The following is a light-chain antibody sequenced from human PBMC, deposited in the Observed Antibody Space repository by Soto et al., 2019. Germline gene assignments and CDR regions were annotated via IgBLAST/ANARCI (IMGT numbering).Light chain of an antibody. CDR2: EAS. CDR3: SLYTSENTYV. V-gene: IGLV2-18*01. J-gene: IGLJ1*01. CDR1: STDFASYNR. Sequence: QDVRTQPPSVSGSPGQSVTISCTGTSTDFASYNRVSWYQQPPGTAPKLIIYEASNRPSGVPDRFSGSKSGNTASLTISGLQAADEADYYCSLYTSENTYVFGTGTKVTVL.